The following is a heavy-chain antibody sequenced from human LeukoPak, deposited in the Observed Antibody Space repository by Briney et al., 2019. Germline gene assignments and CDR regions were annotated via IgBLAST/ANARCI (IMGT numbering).Heavy chain of an antibody. D-gene: IGHD2-8*01. CDR2: IWYDGSNK. CDR3: AKDIVLMVYAIFYYYYMDV. V-gene: IGHV3-33*06. CDR1: GFTFSSYG. Sequence: GGSLRLSCAASGFTFSSYGMHWVRQAPGKGLELVAVIWYDGSNKYYADSVKGRFTISRDNSKNTLYLQMNSLRAEDTAVYYCAKDIVLMVYAIFYYYYMDVWGKGTTVTVSS. J-gene: IGHJ6*03.